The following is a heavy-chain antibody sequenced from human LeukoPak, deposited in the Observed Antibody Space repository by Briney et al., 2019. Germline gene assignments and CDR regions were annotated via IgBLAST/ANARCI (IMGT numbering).Heavy chain of an antibody. J-gene: IGHJ5*02. CDR1: GGTFSNDA. V-gene: IGHV1-69*06. CDR2: VIPIFGTA. D-gene: IGHD6-6*01. CDR3: ARGLEYSSSSGWFDP. Sequence: SVKVSCTVSGGTFSNDAISWVRQAPGQGLEWMGGVIPIFGTANYAQKFRGRVTITADKSTRTDYMELSSLRSEDTAVYYCARGLEYSSSSGWFDPWGQGTLVTVSS.